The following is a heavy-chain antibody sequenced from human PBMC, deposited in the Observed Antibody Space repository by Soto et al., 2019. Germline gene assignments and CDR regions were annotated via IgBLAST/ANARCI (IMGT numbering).Heavy chain of an antibody. Sequence: EVQLVESGGGLVQPGGSLRLSCAASGFTVSSNYMSWVRQAPGKGLEWVSVIYSGGSTYYADSVKGRFTISRDNSKNTLYLQMNSLSAEDTAVYYCARVGHGDVPPGYYYYGMDVWGQGTTVTVSS. D-gene: IGHD4-17*01. V-gene: IGHV3-66*01. CDR1: GFTVSSNY. CDR3: ARVGHGDVPPGYYYYGMDV. CDR2: IYSGGST. J-gene: IGHJ6*02.